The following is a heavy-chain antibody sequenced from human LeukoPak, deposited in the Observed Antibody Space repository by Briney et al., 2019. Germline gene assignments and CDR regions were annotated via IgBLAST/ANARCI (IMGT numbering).Heavy chain of an antibody. V-gene: IGHV4-59*08. Sequence: WETLSLTCTVSGGSIRNYYWSWIRQPPGKGLEWIGDIYYSGTTNYNPYLKSRGTISVDTSKTQSSLKLNSGTAADTAVYYCARTRPLVGATSDAFDIWGEGTMVTVSS. D-gene: IGHD1-26*01. CDR3: ARTRPLVGATSDAFDI. CDR2: IYYSGTT. J-gene: IGHJ3*02. CDR1: GGSIRNYY.